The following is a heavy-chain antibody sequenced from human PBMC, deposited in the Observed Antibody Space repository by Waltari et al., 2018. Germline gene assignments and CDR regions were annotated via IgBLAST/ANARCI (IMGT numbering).Heavy chain of an antibody. D-gene: IGHD6-19*01. Sequence: EVQLVESGGGLLRPGGSLRLSCAASGLPFISYSMTWVRRASGKGLEWVSYISSSSSTIYYADSVKGRFTISRDNAKNSLYLQMNSLRAEDTAVYYCARAPPYSSGHLDVWGKGTTVTVSS. CDR1: GLPFISYS. J-gene: IGHJ6*04. V-gene: IGHV3-48*04. CDR2: ISSSSSTI. CDR3: ARAPPYSSGHLDV.